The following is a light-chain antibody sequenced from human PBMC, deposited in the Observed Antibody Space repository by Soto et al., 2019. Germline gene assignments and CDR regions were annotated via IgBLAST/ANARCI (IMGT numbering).Light chain of an antibody. CDR2: GAS. CDR1: QSVSSSY. Sequence: LVLTQSRGTLSLSPGERATLSCRASQSVSSSYLAWYQQKPGQAPRPLIYGASSRAIGIPDRFSGSGSGTDFTLTISRLEPEDFAVYYCQQYGSSPWTFGQGTKVDIK. V-gene: IGKV3-20*01. J-gene: IGKJ1*01. CDR3: QQYGSSPWT.